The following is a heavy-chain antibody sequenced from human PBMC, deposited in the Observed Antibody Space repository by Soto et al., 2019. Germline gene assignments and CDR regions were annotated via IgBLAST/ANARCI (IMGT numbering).Heavy chain of an antibody. Sequence: PGGSLRLSCAASGFTFSNAWMSRVSQAPGKGLEWVGRIKSKTDGGTTDYAAPVKGRFTISRDDSKNTLYLQMNSLKTEDTAVYYCTTSYPRIMGSDIWGQGTMVTVSS. D-gene: IGHD1-26*01. J-gene: IGHJ3*02. CDR3: TTSYPRIMGSDI. V-gene: IGHV3-15*01. CDR1: GFTFSNAW. CDR2: IKSKTDGGTT.